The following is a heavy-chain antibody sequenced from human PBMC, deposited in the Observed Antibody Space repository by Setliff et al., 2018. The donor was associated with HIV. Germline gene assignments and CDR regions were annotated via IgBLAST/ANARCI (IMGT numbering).Heavy chain of an antibody. CDR2: IYSSGST. CDR1: GGSISGHY. D-gene: IGHD3-10*01. J-gene: IGHJ5*02. Sequence: LSLTCTVSGGSISGHYWSWIRQPPGRGLEWIGYIYSSGSTNFNPPLQSRVTISVDTSKNQFSLKLSSVTAADTAVYYCARHSGVASPNWFDPWGQGTLVTVS. V-gene: IGHV4-4*09. CDR3: ARHSGVASPNWFDP.